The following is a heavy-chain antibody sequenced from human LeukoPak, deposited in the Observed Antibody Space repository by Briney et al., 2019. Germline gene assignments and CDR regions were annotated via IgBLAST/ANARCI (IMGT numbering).Heavy chain of an antibody. J-gene: IGHJ6*02. Sequence: SETLSLTCAVSGGSISSSNWWSWVRQPPGKGLEWIGEIYHSGSTNYNPSLKSRVTISVDKSKNQFSLKLSSVTAADTAVYYCARMRSTSWGDYYYGMDVWGQGTTVTVSS. V-gene: IGHV4-4*02. CDR2: IYHSGST. D-gene: IGHD2-2*01. CDR1: GGSISSSNW. CDR3: ARMRSTSWGDYYYGMDV.